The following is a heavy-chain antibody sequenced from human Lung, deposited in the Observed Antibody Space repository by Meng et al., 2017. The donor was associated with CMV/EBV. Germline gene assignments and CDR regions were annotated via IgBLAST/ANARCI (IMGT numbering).Heavy chain of an antibody. CDR3: ARMGARGGNSRIDY. J-gene: IGHJ4*02. CDR1: GYSIGSGYF. V-gene: IGHV4-38-2*02. D-gene: IGHD4-23*01. CDR2: IYHSGST. Sequence: ESLKISCSVSGYSIGSGYFWGWIRQPPGKGLEWVGSIYHSGSTYHNPSLKSRVSISADSPRNQFSLKLISVTAADTAAYYCARMGARGGNSRIDYWGQGXLVTVSS.